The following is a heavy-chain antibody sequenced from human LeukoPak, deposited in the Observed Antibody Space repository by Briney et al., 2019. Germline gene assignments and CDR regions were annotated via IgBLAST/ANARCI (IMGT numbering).Heavy chain of an antibody. CDR1: GYTFTGYY. Sequence: ASVKVSCKASGYTFTGYYMHWVRQAPGQGPEWMGWINPNSGGTNYAQKFQGRVTMTRDTSISTAYMELSRLRSDDTAVYYCASDGGGYCSSTSCYNNFDYWGQGTLVTVSS. J-gene: IGHJ4*02. D-gene: IGHD2-2*02. CDR3: ASDGGGYCSSTSCYNNFDY. V-gene: IGHV1-2*02. CDR2: INPNSGGT.